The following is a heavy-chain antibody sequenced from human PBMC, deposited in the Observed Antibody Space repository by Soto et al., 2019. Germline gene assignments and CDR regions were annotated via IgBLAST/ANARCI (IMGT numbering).Heavy chain of an antibody. CDR2: IWFDESTK. V-gene: IGHV3-33*01. CDR1: GFTFSSYG. CDR3: ARGPDSSSWYRPFHI. J-gene: IGHJ3*02. Sequence: PGGSLRLSCAASGFTFSSYGMHWVRQAPGKGLEWVAVIWFDESTKYYADSVKGRFTISRDTSKNTLYLQMNSLTDEDTAVYYCARGPDSSSWYRPFHIWGQGTMVTVSS. D-gene: IGHD6-13*01.